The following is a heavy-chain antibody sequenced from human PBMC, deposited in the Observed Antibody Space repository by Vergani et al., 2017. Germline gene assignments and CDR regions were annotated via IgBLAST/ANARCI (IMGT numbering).Heavy chain of an antibody. CDR3: AKDKEYYDSSGYFDY. D-gene: IGHD3-22*01. CDR1: GFTFDDYA. V-gene: IGHV3-9*01. Sequence: EVQLVESGGGLVQPGRSLRLSCAASGFTFDDYATHWVRQAPGKGLEWVSGISWNSGSIGYADSVKGRFTISRDNAKNSLYLQMNSLRAEDTALYYCAKDKEYYDSSGYFDYWGQGTLVTVSS. CDR2: ISWNSGSI. J-gene: IGHJ4*02.